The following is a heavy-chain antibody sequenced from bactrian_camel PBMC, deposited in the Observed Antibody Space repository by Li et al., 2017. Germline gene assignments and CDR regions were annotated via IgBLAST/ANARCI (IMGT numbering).Heavy chain of an antibody. Sequence: QVQLVESGGGSVETGGSLRLSCAASGSTIDSRCMAWFRQAPGKEREGVARIATGSGNTYYADSVKGRFTISQDNAKNTVYLQMNSLKPEDTAMYYCAARGPYCYTSYLYVTLLIGARGPRSPSP. CDR2: IATGSGNT. CDR1: GSTIDSRC. CDR3: AARGPYCYTSYLYVTLL. D-gene: IGHD2*01. V-gene: IGHV3S1*01. J-gene: IGHJ6*01.